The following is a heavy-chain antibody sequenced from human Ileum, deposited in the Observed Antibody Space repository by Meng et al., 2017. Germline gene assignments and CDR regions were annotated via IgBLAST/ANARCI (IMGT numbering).Heavy chain of an antibody. J-gene: IGHJ1*01. Sequence: HVRLQQWGAGLLKPSETLSLTCLVYGGCFSGYYWNWVRQFPGKWLEWIAGINHRGSSNYNPSFQSRVTISVDRPRNQFSIKLSSVTAADTGVYYCERPAGYSSDWYKYFQHWGQGTLVTVSS. CDR1: GGCFSGYY. V-gene: IGHV4-34*02. D-gene: IGHD6-13*01. CDR2: INHRGSS. CDR3: ERPAGYSSDWYKYFQH.